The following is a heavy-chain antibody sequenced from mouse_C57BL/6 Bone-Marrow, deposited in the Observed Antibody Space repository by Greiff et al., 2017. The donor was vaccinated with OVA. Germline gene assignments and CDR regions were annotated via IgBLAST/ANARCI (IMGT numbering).Heavy chain of an antibody. CDR3: AIPGSSPNYAMDY. V-gene: IGHV1-55*01. D-gene: IGHD1-1*01. CDR1: GYTFTSYW. CDR2: IYPGSGST. Sequence: QVQLQQSGAELVKPGASVKMSCKASGYTFTSYWITWVKQRPGQGLEWIGDIYPGSGSTNYNEKFKSKATLTVDTSSSTAYMQLSSLTSEDSAVYCCAIPGSSPNYAMDYWGQGTSVTVSS. J-gene: IGHJ4*01.